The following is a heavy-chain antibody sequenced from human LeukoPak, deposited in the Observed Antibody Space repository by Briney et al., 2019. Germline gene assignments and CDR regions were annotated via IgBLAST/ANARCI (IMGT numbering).Heavy chain of an antibody. Sequence: ASVKVSCKASAYTFTRYDINWVRQATGQGLEWMGWMNPNSGNTGYAQKFQGRVTMTRNTSISTAYMELSSLRSEDTAVYYCARGAPGSYCSGGSCPYFDYWGQGTLISVSS. CDR2: MNPNSGNT. V-gene: IGHV1-8*01. D-gene: IGHD2-15*01. CDR3: ARGAPGSYCSGGSCPYFDY. J-gene: IGHJ4*02. CDR1: AYTFTRYD.